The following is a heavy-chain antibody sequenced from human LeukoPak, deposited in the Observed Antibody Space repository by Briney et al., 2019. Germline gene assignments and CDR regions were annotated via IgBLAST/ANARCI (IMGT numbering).Heavy chain of an antibody. CDR3: ARHGRCSDGSCYSGLDY. D-gene: IGHD2-15*01. CDR1: GGSISNYY. J-gene: IGHJ4*02. V-gene: IGHV4-59*08. Sequence: SETLSLTCTVSGGSISNYYWNWIRQPPGKGLEWIGYIYSSGITSYNPSLKSRVTISVDTSGSPFSLTLSSVTAADTAIYYWARHGRCSDGSCYSGLDYWGQGTLVTVSS. CDR2: IYSSGIT.